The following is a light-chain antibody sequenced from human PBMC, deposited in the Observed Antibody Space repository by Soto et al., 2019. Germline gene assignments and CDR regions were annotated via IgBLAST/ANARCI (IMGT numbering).Light chain of an antibody. CDR3: QQLNSYPLT. Sequence: EIVLTQSPATLSLSPGERATLSCRASQTVGTYLAWYQQKPGQPPRLLVYDASNRATGIPARFSGSGSGTDFTLTISSLEPEDFTVYYCQQLNSYPLTFGGGTKVDIK. V-gene: IGKV3-11*01. CDR2: DAS. J-gene: IGKJ4*01. CDR1: QTVGTY.